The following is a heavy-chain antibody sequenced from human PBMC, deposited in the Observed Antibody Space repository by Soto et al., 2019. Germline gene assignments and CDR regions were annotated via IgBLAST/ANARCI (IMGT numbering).Heavy chain of an antibody. D-gene: IGHD5-18*01. Sequence: SETLCLTCTVSGGSVSSGDYYWSWIRQPPGKGLEWIGNIYYSGSTNYNPSLKSRATISVDTSKNQFSLKVSSATAADTAVYYCARRPVDTSMIYWFDPGGQGTLVSVSS. CDR1: GGSVSSGDYY. V-gene: IGHV4-61*08. CDR3: ARRPVDTSMIYWFDP. J-gene: IGHJ5*02. CDR2: IYYSGST.